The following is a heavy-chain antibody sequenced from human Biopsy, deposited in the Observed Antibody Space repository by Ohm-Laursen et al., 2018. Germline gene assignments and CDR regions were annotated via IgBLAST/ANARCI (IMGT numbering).Heavy chain of an antibody. D-gene: IGHD2-8*02. CDR2: ISASGATP. V-gene: IGHV3-23*01. CDR1: GFSFSEYA. CDR3: AKWDGGVSGCTVCFFDS. Sequence: SLRLSCTAPGFSFSEYAMSWVRQVPGQGLEWIAAISASGATPYYADSVRGRFTISRDNSNNILHLQLDSLRAEDTALYYCAKWDGGVSGCTVCFFDSWGQGTQVTVSS. J-gene: IGHJ4*02.